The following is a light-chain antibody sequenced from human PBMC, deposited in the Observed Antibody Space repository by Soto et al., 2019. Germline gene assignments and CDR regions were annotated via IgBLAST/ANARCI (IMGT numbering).Light chain of an antibody. CDR1: SSDVGGYNY. CDR3: TSYTSSNTPVV. Sequence: QSVLTQPASVSGSPGQSITISCTGTSSDVGGYNYVSWYQQHPGKAPKLMIYDVGNRPSGVSNRISGSKSGNTASLTIAGLQPEDEADYYCTSYTSSNTPVVFGGGTKLTVL. CDR2: DVG. J-gene: IGLJ2*01. V-gene: IGLV2-14*01.